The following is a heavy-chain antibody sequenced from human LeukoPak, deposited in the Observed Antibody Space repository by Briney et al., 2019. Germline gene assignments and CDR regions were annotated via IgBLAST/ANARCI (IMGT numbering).Heavy chain of an antibody. D-gene: IGHD3-10*01. J-gene: IGHJ4*02. CDR3: AYITMVRGVIDY. CDR2: IIPILGIA. CDR1: GGTFSSYT. Sequence: ASVKVSCKASGGTFSSYTISWVRQAPGQGLEWMGRIIPILGIANYAQKFQGRVTITADKPTSTAYMELSSLRSDDTAVYYCAYITMVRGVIDYWGQGALVTVSS. V-gene: IGHV1-69*02.